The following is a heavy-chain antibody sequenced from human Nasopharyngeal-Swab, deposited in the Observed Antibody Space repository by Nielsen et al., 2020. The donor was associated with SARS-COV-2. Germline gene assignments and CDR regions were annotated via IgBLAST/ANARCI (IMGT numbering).Heavy chain of an antibody. V-gene: IGHV3-23*01. CDR1: GFTFSSDA. Sequence: GGSLRLSCAASGFTFSSDAMSWVRHAPGKGQEWVSAIAGSGSSTSYVDSVKGRFTISRDNSKNALYLQMHSLRAEDTAVYYCAKGPWNYPHYFDSWGQGTLVTVSS. CDR2: IAGSGSST. CDR3: AKGPWNYPHYFDS. J-gene: IGHJ4*02. D-gene: IGHD1-7*01.